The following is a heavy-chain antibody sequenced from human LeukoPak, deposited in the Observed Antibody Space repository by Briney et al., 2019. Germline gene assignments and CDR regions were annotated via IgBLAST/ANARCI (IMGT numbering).Heavy chain of an antibody. CDR2: IWFDGSVK. CDR3: AKDTAIQFLEPAF. J-gene: IGHJ4*02. CDR1: GFTFNTHG. D-gene: IGHD3-3*01. V-gene: IGHV3-33*06. Sequence: GGSLRLSCAASGFTFNTHGMHWVRQAPGKGLEWVAAIWFDGSVKHYSDAVKGRFTISRDNSLNTLYLQMNSVRDEDTAMYYCAKDTAIQFLEPAFWGQGTLVTVSS.